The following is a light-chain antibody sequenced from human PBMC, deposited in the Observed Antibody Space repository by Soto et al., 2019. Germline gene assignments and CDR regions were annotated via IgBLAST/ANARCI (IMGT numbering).Light chain of an antibody. J-gene: IGLJ1*01. V-gene: IGLV2-11*01. CDR1: SSDIGAYNY. Sequence: QSVLTQPRSVSGSPGQSVTISCTGTSSDIGAYNYVSWYQQHPGKAPTLMIYDVIKRPSGVPHRFSGSKSGNTASLTISGLQAEDEADYYCCSYAGSNTLIYVFGTGTKLTVL. CDR3: CSYAGSNTLIYV. CDR2: DVI.